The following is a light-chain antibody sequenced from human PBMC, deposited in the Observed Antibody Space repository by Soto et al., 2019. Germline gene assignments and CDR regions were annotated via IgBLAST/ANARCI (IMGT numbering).Light chain of an antibody. J-gene: IGKJ2*01. CDR3: QQYGSSPYT. CDR1: QSIVRSY. Sequence: EIVLTQSPGTLSLSPGERATLSCRASQSIVRSYLAWYQQKPGQAPRLLIYGASSRATGIPDRFSGSGSGTDFTLTISRLKPEDFAVYYCQQYGSSPYTFGQGTKLEIK. CDR2: GAS. V-gene: IGKV3-20*01.